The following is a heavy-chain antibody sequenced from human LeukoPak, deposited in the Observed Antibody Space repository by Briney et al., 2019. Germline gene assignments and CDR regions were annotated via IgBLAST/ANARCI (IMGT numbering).Heavy chain of an antibody. CDR2: ISWNSGSI. CDR1: EFTFDDYA. D-gene: IGHD5-18*01. V-gene: IGHV3-9*01. CDR3: AKGEGYSYGYLET. J-gene: IGHJ4*02. Sequence: GGSLRLSFAASEFTFDDYAMHWVRQAPGKGLKWVSGISWNSGSIGYADSVKGRFTISRDNAKNSLYLEMNSLRAEDTALYYCAKGEGYSYGYLETWGQGTLVTVSS.